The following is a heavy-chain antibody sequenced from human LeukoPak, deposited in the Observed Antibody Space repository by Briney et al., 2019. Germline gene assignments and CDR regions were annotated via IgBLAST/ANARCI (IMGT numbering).Heavy chain of an antibody. CDR1: GYTFTSYD. CDR3: ARGKRWLQLIFDY. CDR2: MNPNSGNT. D-gene: IGHD5-24*01. J-gene: IGHJ4*02. V-gene: IGHV1-8*01. Sequence: ASVKVSCKASGYTFTSYDINWERQATGQGLEWMGWMNPNSGNTGYAQKFQGRVTMTRNTSISTAYMELSSLRSEDTAVYYCARGKRWLQLIFDYWGQGTLVTVSP.